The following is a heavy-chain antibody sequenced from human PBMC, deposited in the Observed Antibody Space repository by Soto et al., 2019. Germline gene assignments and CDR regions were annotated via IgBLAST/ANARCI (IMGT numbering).Heavy chain of an antibody. Sequence: SETLSLTCTVSGGSISSYYWSWIRQPPGKGLEWIGYIYYSGSTSYNPSLKSRVTISVDTSKNQFSLKLSSVTAADTAVYYCARQVGGWAPWYFDYWGQGTLVTVSS. J-gene: IGHJ4*02. CDR1: GGSISSYY. V-gene: IGHV4-59*08. CDR2: IYYSGST. D-gene: IGHD6-19*01. CDR3: ARQVGGWAPWYFDY.